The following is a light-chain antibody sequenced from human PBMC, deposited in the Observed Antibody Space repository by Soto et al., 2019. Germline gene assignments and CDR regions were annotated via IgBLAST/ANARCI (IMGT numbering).Light chain of an antibody. CDR1: SSDVGSYNF. CDR2: EGS. Sequence: QSALTQPASVSGSPGQSITISCTGSSSDVGSYNFVSWYQQHPGKAPKLMIYEGSKRPSGVSNRFSGSKSGNTASLTISGLQAEDEADYYCCSYAGSSTPYVFGTGTKVTVL. J-gene: IGLJ1*01. CDR3: CSYAGSSTPYV. V-gene: IGLV2-23*01.